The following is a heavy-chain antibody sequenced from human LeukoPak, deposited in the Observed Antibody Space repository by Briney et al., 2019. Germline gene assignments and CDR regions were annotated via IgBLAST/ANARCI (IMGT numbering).Heavy chain of an antibody. CDR2: INPSGGST. D-gene: IGHD3-3*01. CDR1: GYTFTSYY. CDR3: ARAGRRITIFGVVRYLGDY. Sequence: ALVKVSCKASGYTFTSYYMHWVRQAPGQGLEWMGIINPSGGSTSYAQKFQGRVTMTRDTSTSTVYMELSSLRSEDTAVYYCARAGRRITIFGVVRYLGDYWGQGTLVTVSS. J-gene: IGHJ4*02. V-gene: IGHV1-46*03.